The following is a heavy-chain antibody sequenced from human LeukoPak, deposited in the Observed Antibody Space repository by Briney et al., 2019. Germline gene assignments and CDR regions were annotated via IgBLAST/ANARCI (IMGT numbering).Heavy chain of an antibody. J-gene: IGHJ4*02. CDR3: ARNQYQLLHHDY. D-gene: IGHD2-2*01. Sequence: ASVKVSCKASGYTFTSYGISWVRQAPGKGLEWVSYISSSSSTIYYADSVKGRFTISRDNAKNSLYLQMNSLRAEDTAVYYCARNQYQLLHHDYWGQGTLVTVSS. CDR1: GYTFTSYG. CDR2: ISSSSSTI. V-gene: IGHV3-48*01.